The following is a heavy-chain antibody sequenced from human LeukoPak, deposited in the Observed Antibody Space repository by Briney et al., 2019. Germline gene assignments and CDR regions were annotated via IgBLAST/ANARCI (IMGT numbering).Heavy chain of an antibody. CDR3: ARDRRWYDSSGKGYYFDY. Sequence: PGGSLRLSCAASGFSFNSFGMNWVRQAPGQGLEWVAIISYDGSVEFYADSVKGRFTISRDNSKNTLYLQMNSLRAEDTAVYYCARDRRWYDSSGKGYYFDYWGQGTLVTVSS. J-gene: IGHJ4*02. D-gene: IGHD3-22*01. CDR2: ISYDGSVE. CDR1: GFSFNSFG. V-gene: IGHV3-30*03.